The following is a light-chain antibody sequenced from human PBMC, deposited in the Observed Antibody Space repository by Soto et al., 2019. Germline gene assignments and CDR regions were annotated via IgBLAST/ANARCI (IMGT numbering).Light chain of an antibody. Sequence: QSVLTQPPSVSGAPGQRVTISCTGNSSNIGSPFDVHWYQHLPGTAPRLLIYANNNRPSGVPDRFSGSKSGTSASLAITGLQRDDEADYYCQSFDSRLSAPVFGGGTQLTVL. CDR3: QSFDSRLSAPV. CDR1: SSNIGSPFD. V-gene: IGLV1-40*01. CDR2: ANN. J-gene: IGLJ2*01.